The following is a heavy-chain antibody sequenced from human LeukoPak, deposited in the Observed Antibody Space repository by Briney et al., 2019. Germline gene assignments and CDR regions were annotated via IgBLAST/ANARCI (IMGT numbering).Heavy chain of an antibody. Sequence: GGSLRLSCAASGFTFSSHGMHWVRQAPGKGLEWVAVIWYDGSNKYYADSVKGRFTISRDNSKNSLYLQMNSLRAEDTAVYYCARDEIAVAGLYDYWGQGTLVTVSS. CDR2: IWYDGSNK. D-gene: IGHD6-19*01. CDR3: ARDEIAVAGLYDY. CDR1: GFTFSSHG. V-gene: IGHV3-33*01. J-gene: IGHJ4*02.